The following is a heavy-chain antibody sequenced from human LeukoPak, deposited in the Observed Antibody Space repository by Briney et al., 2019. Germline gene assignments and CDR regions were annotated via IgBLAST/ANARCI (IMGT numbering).Heavy chain of an antibody. D-gene: IGHD2-2*01. CDR2: ISISGGST. J-gene: IGHJ4*02. Sequence: GGPLRLSCAASGFTFSSNAMSWVRQAPGKGLEWVSAISISGGSTYYADSVKGRFTISRDNSENTLYLQMNSLRAEDTAVYYCAKGGYCSSTSCYGYFDSWGQGTLVTVSS. V-gene: IGHV3-23*01. CDR1: GFTFSSNA. CDR3: AKGGYCSSTSCYGYFDS.